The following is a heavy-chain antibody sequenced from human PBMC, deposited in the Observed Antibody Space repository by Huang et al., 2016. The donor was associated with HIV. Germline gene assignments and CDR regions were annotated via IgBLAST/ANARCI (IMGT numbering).Heavy chain of an antibody. CDR2: RSFDGRNK. D-gene: IGHD6-19*01. CDR3: ARDTTTVAGLDF. Sequence: QVQLVESGGGVVQPGRSLSLSFAVSGFTFRDHPMHWVRQAPGKGLGWVGVRSFDGRNKFYADFVRGRFTISRDNSKNILYLQLNSLTPADTSIYYCARDTTTVAGLDFWGQGALVTVSS. CDR1: GFTFRDHP. V-gene: IGHV3-30*14. J-gene: IGHJ4*02.